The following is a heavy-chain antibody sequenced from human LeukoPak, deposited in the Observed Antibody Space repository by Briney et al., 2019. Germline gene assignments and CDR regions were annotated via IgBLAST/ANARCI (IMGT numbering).Heavy chain of an antibody. J-gene: IGHJ4*02. CDR1: GFTVSSNF. CDR3: ARGGDSLHY. CDR2: IYSGGST. D-gene: IGHD3-10*01. Sequence: PGGSVRLSCGASGFTVSSNFMTWVRQAPGQGLEWVSVIYSGGSTYYADSVKDRFTISRDNSKNMLYLQMNSLRAEDTAVYYCARGGDSLHYWGQGTLVTVSS. V-gene: IGHV3-66*01.